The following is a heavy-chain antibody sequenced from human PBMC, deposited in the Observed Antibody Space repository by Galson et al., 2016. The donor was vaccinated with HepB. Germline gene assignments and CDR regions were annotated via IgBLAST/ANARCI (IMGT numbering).Heavy chain of an antibody. J-gene: IGHJ1*01. CDR1: GFTFSSFA. V-gene: IGHV3-23*01. D-gene: IGHD6-19*01. Sequence: SLRLSCAASGFTFSSFAMNWVRQAPGKGLEWVSTISGSDSATFYADSVRGRFTISRDNPGNTLFLQMNSLRVEDTAVYYCAKKHMPPVAGNNYFGSWGQGALVVVSS. CDR2: ISGSDSAT. CDR3: AKKHMPPVAGNNYFGS.